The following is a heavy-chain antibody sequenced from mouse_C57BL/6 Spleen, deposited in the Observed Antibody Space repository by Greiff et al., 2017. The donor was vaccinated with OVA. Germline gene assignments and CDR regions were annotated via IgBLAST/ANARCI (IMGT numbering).Heavy chain of an antibody. Sequence: EVHLVESGGGLVKPGGSLKLSCAASGFTFSSYAMSWVRQTPDKRLEWVATISDGGSYTYYPDNVKGRFTISRDNAKNNLYLQMSHLKSEDTAIYYCARRETAQATWFAYWGQGTLVTVSA. CDR2: ISDGGSYT. D-gene: IGHD3-2*02. J-gene: IGHJ3*01. CDR3: ARRETAQATWFAY. V-gene: IGHV5-4*01. CDR1: GFTFSSYA.